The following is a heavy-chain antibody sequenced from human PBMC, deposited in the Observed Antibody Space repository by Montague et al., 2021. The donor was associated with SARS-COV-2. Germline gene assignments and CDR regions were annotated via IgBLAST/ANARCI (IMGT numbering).Heavy chain of an antibody. Sequence: SETLSLTCAVHATSFSGYYWNWIRQPPGKGLEWIGEINHGGSTKYSPSLKCRLTISADTSKNQFSLKLTSVAAADTAVYYCARLRDGVVPSPILGVGPYYSYYYMDVWGRGTTVTVSS. D-gene: IGHD3-10*01. V-gene: IGHV4-34*01. CDR1: ATSFSGYY. CDR3: ARLRDGVVPSPILGVGPYYSYYYMDV. CDR2: INHGGST. J-gene: IGHJ6*03.